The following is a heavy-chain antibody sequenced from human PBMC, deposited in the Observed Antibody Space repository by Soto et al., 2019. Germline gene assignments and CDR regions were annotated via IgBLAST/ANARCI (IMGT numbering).Heavy chain of an antibody. V-gene: IGHV1-3*01. CDR1: GYTFTSYA. Sequence: ASVKVSCKASGYTFTSYAMHWVRQAPGQRLEWMGRINAGNGSTKYAQKFQGRVTMTRDTSTSTVYMELSSLRSEDTAVYYCARFIAAASPLWGQGTLVTVSS. CDR2: INAGNGST. CDR3: ARFIAAASPL. D-gene: IGHD6-6*01. J-gene: IGHJ4*02.